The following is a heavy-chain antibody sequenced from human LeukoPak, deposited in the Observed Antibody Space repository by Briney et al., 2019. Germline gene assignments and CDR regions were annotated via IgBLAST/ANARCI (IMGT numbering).Heavy chain of an antibody. D-gene: IGHD2-15*01. V-gene: IGHV4-59*08. Sequence: SETLSLTCAVSGVPISSFYWSWIRQPPGKGLQWIGYVFHTGDTNYNPSLKGRVTVPLDTSKDLVSLRLTSVTAADTAVYYCARHPFATPFDHWGRGTLVTVSS. CDR2: VFHTGDT. CDR1: GVPISSFY. J-gene: IGHJ4*02. CDR3: ARHPFATPFDH.